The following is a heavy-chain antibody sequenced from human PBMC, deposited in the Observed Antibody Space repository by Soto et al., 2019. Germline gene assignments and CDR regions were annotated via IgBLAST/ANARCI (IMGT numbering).Heavy chain of an antibody. CDR2: IYYSGST. Sequence: SETLSLTCTVSGDSIRSGNHYWSWIRQPPGKGLEWIGYIYYSGSTYYSPSLKSRVTISVDTSKNQFSLKLSSVTAADTAVYYCARQWYSSLQRLYGMDVWGQGTTVTVSS. V-gene: IGHV4-39*01. CDR3: ARQWYSSLQRLYGMDV. CDR1: GDSIRSGNHY. J-gene: IGHJ6*02. D-gene: IGHD6-13*01.